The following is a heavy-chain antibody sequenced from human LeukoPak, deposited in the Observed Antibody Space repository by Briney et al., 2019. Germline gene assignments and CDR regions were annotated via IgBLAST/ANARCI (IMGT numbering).Heavy chain of an antibody. V-gene: IGHV4-38-2*01. CDR2: IYHSGST. Sequence: PSETLSLTCAVSGYSISSGYYWGWIRQPPGKGLEWIGSIYHSGSTYYNPSLKSRVTISVDTSKNQFSLKLSSVTAADTAVYYCASQSGSYSYWFDYWGQGTLVTVSS. D-gene: IGHD1-26*01. J-gene: IGHJ4*02. CDR3: ASQSGSYSYWFDY. CDR1: GYSISSGYY.